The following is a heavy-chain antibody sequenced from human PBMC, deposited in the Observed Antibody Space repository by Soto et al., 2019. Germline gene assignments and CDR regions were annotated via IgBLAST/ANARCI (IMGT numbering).Heavy chain of an antibody. CDR1: GFNFKIYS. Sequence: EVQLVESGGDLVQRGGSLRLSCVASGFNFKIYSMNWVRQAPGKGLEWFAYITSDTKTIKYVDSVKGRFTISRDNDRNLVYLHMNSLRDEDTSVYYCARSVEGHFHYWGQGTVVTVSS. V-gene: IGHV3-48*02. CDR3: ARSVEGHFHY. J-gene: IGHJ4*02. CDR2: ITSDTKTI. D-gene: IGHD6-19*01.